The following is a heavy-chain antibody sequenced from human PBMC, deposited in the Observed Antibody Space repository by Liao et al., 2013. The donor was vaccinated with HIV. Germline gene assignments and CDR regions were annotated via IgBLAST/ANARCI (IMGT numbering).Heavy chain of an antibody. Sequence: QVQLRESGPGLVKPSETLSLTCTVSGGSISSYYWSWIRQPAGKGLEWIGRIYTSGSTKYNPALKSRVNMSLDTSKNQVSLRLSSVTAADTAVYYCAGREYNNYATPFDYWGQGTLVTVSS. J-gene: IGHJ4*02. CDR2: IYTSGST. CDR3: AGREYNNYATPFDY. V-gene: IGHV4-4*07. CDR1: GGSISSYY. D-gene: IGHD1-1*01.